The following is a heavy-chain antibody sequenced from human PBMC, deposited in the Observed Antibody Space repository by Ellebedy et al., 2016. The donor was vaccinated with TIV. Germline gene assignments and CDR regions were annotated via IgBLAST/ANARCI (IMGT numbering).Heavy chain of an antibody. J-gene: IGHJ4*02. CDR3: ARGWFGELLPDY. CDR1: GGSISSGGYY. D-gene: IGHD3-10*01. Sequence: SETLSLTXTVSGGSISSGGYYWSWIRQHPGKGLEWIGYIYYSGSTYYNPSLKSRVTISVDTSKNQFSLKLSSVTAADTAVYYCARGWFGELLPDYWGQGTLVTVSS. V-gene: IGHV4-31*03. CDR2: IYYSGST.